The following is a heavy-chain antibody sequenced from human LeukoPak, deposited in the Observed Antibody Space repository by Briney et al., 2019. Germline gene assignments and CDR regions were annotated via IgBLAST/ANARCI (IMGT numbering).Heavy chain of an antibody. V-gene: IGHV3-23*01. Sequence: GGSLRLSCAASGFTFSSYAMSWVRQAPGKGLEWVSAISGSGGSTYYADSVKGRLTISRDNSKNTLYLQMNSLRAEDTAVYYCAKDRGIQLRSYGMDVWGQGTTVTVSS. CDR1: GFTFSSYA. J-gene: IGHJ6*02. D-gene: IGHD5-18*01. CDR2: ISGSGGST. CDR3: AKDRGIQLRSYGMDV.